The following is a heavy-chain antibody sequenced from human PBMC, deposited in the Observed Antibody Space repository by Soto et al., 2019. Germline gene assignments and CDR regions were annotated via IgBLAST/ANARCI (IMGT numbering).Heavy chain of an antibody. CDR2: VIAIFGTA. Sequence: QVQLVQSGAEVKKPGSSVKVSCKASGGTFSSYAISWVRQAPGQGLEWMGGVIAIFGTAYYAQKFQGRVTITAEESTSTAYMELSSLRSEDTAVYYCARRRRSGSSGLGWFGPWGQGTLVTVSS. J-gene: IGHJ5*02. V-gene: IGHV1-69*01. CDR1: GGTFSSYA. CDR3: ARRRRSGSSGLGWFGP. D-gene: IGHD6-25*01.